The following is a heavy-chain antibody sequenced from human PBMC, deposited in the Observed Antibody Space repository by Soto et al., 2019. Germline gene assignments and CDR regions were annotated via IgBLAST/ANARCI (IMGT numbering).Heavy chain of an antibody. CDR1: GASFDSYT. J-gene: IGHJ2*01. V-gene: IGHV1-69*01. Sequence: QVQLVQSGAEVRKSGSSVKVSCKLSGASFDSYTITWVRQAPGQGLVWMGGIIHIFGTTNYAQKFQGRLTITADGFTSAAYMDLSSLTSEDTAVYYCARGPLYDLESGMYWYFDLWGRGTLVTVSS. D-gene: IGHD1-26*01. CDR3: ARGPLYDLESGMYWYFDL. CDR2: IIHIFGTT.